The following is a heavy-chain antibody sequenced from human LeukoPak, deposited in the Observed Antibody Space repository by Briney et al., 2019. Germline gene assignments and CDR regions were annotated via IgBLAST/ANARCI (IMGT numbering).Heavy chain of an antibody. CDR1: GGTFSSYA. Sequence: GASVKVSCKASGGTFSSYAISWVRQAPGQGLEWMGRIIPILGIANYAQKFQGRVTITADKSTSTAYMELSSLRSEDTAVYYCAAQSSGYSWYAFDIWGQGTMVTVPS. CDR2: IIPILGIA. D-gene: IGHD3-22*01. V-gene: IGHV1-69*04. CDR3: AAQSSGYSWYAFDI. J-gene: IGHJ3*02.